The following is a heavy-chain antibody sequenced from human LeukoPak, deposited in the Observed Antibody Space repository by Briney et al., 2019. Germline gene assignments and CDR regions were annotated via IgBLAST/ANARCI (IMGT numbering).Heavy chain of an antibody. D-gene: IGHD4-17*01. Sequence: GGSLRLSCAASRFAFSNYAMTWIRQAPQKGLEWVSSISADGGNIKYVDSAKGRFTISRDNSKGTLYLQMDSLRVEDTAVYYCGKDPNGDYIGAFDFWGQGTMVTVSS. CDR1: RFAFSNYA. CDR2: ISADGGNI. CDR3: GKDPNGDYIGAFDF. J-gene: IGHJ3*01. V-gene: IGHV3-23*01.